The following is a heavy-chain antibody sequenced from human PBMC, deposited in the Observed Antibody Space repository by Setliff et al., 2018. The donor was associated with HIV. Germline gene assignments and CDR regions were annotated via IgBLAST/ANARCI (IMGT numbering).Heavy chain of an antibody. V-gene: IGHV3-30*02. J-gene: IGHJ4*02. D-gene: IGHD3-22*01. CDR1: GFMFSSHG. CDR2: IRADGINK. CDR3: AKDISGYSY. Sequence: GGSLRLSCVASGFMFSSHGMHWVRQDPGKGLECLAFIRADGINKYHADSVKGRFTISRDNSKNTLYLEMNNLRTEDTAVYYCAKDISGYSYWGQGTPVTVSS.